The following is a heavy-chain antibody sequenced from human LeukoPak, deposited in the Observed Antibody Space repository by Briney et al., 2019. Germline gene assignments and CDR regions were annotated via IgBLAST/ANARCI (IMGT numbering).Heavy chain of an antibody. V-gene: IGHV4-61*02. CDR2: IYTSEST. CDR1: GASVSSGSYY. D-gene: IGHD6-13*01. J-gene: IGHJ3*02. CDR3: ARGRAAVDHDAFDI. Sequence: PSQTLSLTCTVSGASVSSGSYYWTWIRQPAGKGLEWIGRIYTSESTNYNPSLKSRVTISVDTSKNQFSLKLSSVTAADTAVYYCARGRAAVDHDAFDIWGQGTMVTVSS.